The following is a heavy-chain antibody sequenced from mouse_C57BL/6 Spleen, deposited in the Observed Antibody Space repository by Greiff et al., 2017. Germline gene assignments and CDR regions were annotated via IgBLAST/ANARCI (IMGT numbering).Heavy chain of an antibody. V-gene: IGHV5-4*03. CDR1: GFTFSSYA. Sequence: EVMLVESGGGLVKPGGSLKLSCAASGFTFSSYAMSWVRQTPEKRLEWVATISDGGSYTYYPDNVKGRFTISRDNAKNNLYLQMSRLKSEDTAMYYCARDYYGSSYGYIDVWGTGTTVTVSS. CDR3: ARDYYGSSYGYIDV. J-gene: IGHJ1*03. CDR2: ISDGGSYT. D-gene: IGHD1-1*01.